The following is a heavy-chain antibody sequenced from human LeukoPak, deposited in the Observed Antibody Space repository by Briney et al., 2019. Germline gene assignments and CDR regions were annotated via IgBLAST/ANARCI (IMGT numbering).Heavy chain of an antibody. V-gene: IGHV3-23*01. CDR2: ISGSDGST. CDR3: AKDSAKKYDDY. Sequence: GGSLRLSCSVSAFTFNTFDNFAMNWVRQAPGKGLEWVSGISGSDGSTNYADSVKGRFTISRENSKNTLYLQMNSLRAEDTAVYYCAKDSAKKYDDYWGQGTLVTVSS. J-gene: IGHJ4*02. CDR1: AFTFNTFDNFA. D-gene: IGHD2/OR15-2a*01.